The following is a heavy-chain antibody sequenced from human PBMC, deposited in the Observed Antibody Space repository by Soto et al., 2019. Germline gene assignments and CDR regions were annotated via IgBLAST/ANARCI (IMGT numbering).Heavy chain of an antibody. J-gene: IGHJ5*02. CDR1: GGTFSSYA. Sequence: QVQLVQSGAEVKKPGSSVKVSCKASGGTFSSYAISWVRQAPGQGLEWMGWISAYNDNTKYAQRLQGRVTMTTDTSTSTVYMELRGLRSGDTAVYYCARLVIVGYCGGDCYLDHWGQGTLVTVSS. D-gene: IGHD2-21*02. V-gene: IGHV1-18*01. CDR2: ISAYNDNT. CDR3: ARLVIVGYCGGDCYLDH.